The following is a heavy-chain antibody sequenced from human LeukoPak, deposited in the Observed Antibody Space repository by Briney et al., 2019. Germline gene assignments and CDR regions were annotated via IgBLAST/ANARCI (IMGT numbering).Heavy chain of an antibody. CDR3: ARASGVNWFDP. CDR2: ISSSSSYI. Sequence: PGGSLRLSCAASGFTFSSYSMNWVRQAPGKGLEWVSSISSSSSYICYADSVKGRFTISRDNAKNSLYLQMNSLRAEDTAVYYCARASGVNWFDPWGQGTLVTVSS. V-gene: IGHV3-21*01. J-gene: IGHJ5*02. CDR1: GFTFSSYS. D-gene: IGHD2-8*01.